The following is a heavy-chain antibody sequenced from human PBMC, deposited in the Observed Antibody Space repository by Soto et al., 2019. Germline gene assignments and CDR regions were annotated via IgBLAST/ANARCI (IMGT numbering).Heavy chain of an antibody. J-gene: IGHJ4*02. V-gene: IGHV3-74*01. CDR3: TRDTFGARDY. CDR1: GFDFSSNW. Sequence: GGSLRLSCAASGFDFSSNWMHWVRQAPGKGLVWVSRINPEETTTTYADPVKGRFTISRDNALGTLYLQMNSLRVEDTAVYYCTRDTFGARDYWGQGXLVTVSS. CDR2: INPEETTT. D-gene: IGHD1-26*01.